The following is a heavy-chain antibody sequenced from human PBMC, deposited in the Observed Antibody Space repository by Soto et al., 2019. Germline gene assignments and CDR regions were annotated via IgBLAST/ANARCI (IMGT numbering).Heavy chain of an antibody. CDR3: ARDLKEPGSYYYYGLDV. Sequence: QVQLVQSGAEVKKPGSSVKVSCKTSGGTFSSFGISWVRQAPGQGLEWMGTIIPIIATAKYAQKFQVRVTITAAESTSTSYMHLSSLRSEDTAGYYWARDLKEPGSYYYYGLDVWGQGTTVTVSS. V-gene: IGHV1-69*18. J-gene: IGHJ6*02. CDR1: GGTFSSFG. D-gene: IGHD3-10*01. CDR2: IIPIIATA.